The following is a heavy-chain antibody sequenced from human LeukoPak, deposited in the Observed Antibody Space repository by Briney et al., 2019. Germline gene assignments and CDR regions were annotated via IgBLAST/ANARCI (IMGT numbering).Heavy chain of an antibody. J-gene: IGHJ4*02. D-gene: IGHD6-13*01. CDR3: ARGEQQLVGLDY. CDR2: IIPIFGTA. CDR1: GGTFSSYA. Sequence: SVKVSCKASGGTFSSYAISWVRQAPRQGLEWMGGIIPIFGTANYAQKFQGRVTITTDESTSTAYMELSSLRSEDTAVYYCARGEQQLVGLDYWGQGTLVTVSS. V-gene: IGHV1-69*05.